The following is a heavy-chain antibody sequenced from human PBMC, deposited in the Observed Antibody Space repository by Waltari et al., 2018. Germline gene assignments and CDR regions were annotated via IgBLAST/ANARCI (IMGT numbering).Heavy chain of an antibody. Sequence: QVQLVQSGAEVKKPGASVKIACKASGYMFTNYYIYWVRQAPGKGLAWRGWINPNSGGTNHAQKFQGRVTMTRDTSISTAYRELTRLRSDDPAVYFCARRKGYCTSSTCPPVQGYFGYWGQGTLVTVSS. D-gene: IGHD2-2*01. CDR2: INPNSGGT. J-gene: IGHJ4*02. CDR3: ARRKGYCTSSTCPPVQGYFGY. V-gene: IGHV1-2*02. CDR1: GYMFTNYY.